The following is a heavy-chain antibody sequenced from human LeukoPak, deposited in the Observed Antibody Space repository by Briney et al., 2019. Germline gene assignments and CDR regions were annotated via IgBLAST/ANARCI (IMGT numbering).Heavy chain of an antibody. J-gene: IGHJ4*02. CDR1: GFTFSNYA. CDR2: ISGSSGDT. CDR3: AKSRFYGDYFR. V-gene: IGHV3-23*01. D-gene: IGHD4-17*01. Sequence: GGSLRLSCAASGFTFSNYAMNWVRQAPGKGLEWVSTISGSSGDTYYADSVKGRFTVSRDNSKNTLYLQMNSLRAEDTAVFYCAKSRFYGDYFRWGRGTLVTVSS.